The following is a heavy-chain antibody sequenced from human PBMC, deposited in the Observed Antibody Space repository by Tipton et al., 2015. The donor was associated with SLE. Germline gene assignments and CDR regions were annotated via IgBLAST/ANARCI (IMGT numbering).Heavy chain of an antibody. D-gene: IGHD6-13*01. CDR3: ARLVAAAGPPGEAFQH. CDR1: GYTFTGYY. Sequence: QLVQYGPEVKKPGASVKVSCKASGYTFTGYYMHWVRQAPGQGLEWMGRINPNSGATNYAQKFQGRVTMTRDTSISTAYMQLSSLRSEDAAVVFCARLVAAAGPPGEAFQHWGQGTLVAVSS. CDR2: INPNSGAT. V-gene: IGHV1-2*06. J-gene: IGHJ1*01.